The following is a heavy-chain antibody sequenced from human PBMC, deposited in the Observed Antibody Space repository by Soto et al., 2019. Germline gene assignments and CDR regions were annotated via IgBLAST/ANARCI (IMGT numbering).Heavy chain of an antibody. CDR2: INYSGST. D-gene: IGHD3-3*01. V-gene: IGHV4-39*01. CDR1: DGSISSRSSY. J-gene: IGHJ4*02. Sequence: TPETLSLTCTVSDGSISSRSSYWGWIRQPPGKGLEWIGSINYSGSTYYNPSLKSRITISVDTSKNQFSLKLSSVTAADTAVYFCAKTGFWSDYRVADYWGQGTLVTVSS. CDR3: AKTGFWSDYRVADY.